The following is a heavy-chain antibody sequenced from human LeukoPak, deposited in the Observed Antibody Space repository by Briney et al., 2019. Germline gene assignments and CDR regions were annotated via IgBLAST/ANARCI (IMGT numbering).Heavy chain of an antibody. V-gene: IGHV3-48*01. CDR1: GLTFSSYS. D-gene: IGHD6-19*01. J-gene: IGHJ4*02. Sequence: GGSLTLSCAASGLTFSSYSTNWVRQAHGKGLEWVSDISSNSSTIYYADSVKGRFTITRDNAKNSRYLQMNSLRAEDTAVYYCARENEVAGINYWGQGTLVTVSS. CDR3: ARENEVAGINY. CDR2: ISSNSSTI.